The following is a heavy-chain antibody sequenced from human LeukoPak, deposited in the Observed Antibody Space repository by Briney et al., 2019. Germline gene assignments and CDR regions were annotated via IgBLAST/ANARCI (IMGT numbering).Heavy chain of an antibody. J-gene: IGHJ4*02. CDR1: GGTFSSYA. Sequence: SVKVSCKASGGTFSSYAISWVRQAPGQGLEWMGGIIPIFGTANYAQKFQGRVTITADESTSTAYMELSSLRSEDTAVYYCARDKGYSYVLGNYFDYWGQGILVTVSS. V-gene: IGHV1-69*13. CDR2: IIPIFGTA. D-gene: IGHD5-18*01. CDR3: ARDKGYSYVLGNYFDY.